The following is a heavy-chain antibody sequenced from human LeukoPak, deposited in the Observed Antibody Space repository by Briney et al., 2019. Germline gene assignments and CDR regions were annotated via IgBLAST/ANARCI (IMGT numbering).Heavy chain of an antibody. D-gene: IGHD3-22*01. J-gene: IGHJ4*02. V-gene: IGHV3-30*02. CDR3: ARDGSGYFFDY. CDR2: IRFDGSNK. CDR1: GYIFSSYG. Sequence: GGSLRLSCAASGYIFSSYGMHWVRQAPGEGLQWVAFIRFDGSNKYYVDSVKGRFTISRDNSKNTLFLQMNSLRAEDTAVYYCARDGSGYFFDYWGQGTLVTVSS.